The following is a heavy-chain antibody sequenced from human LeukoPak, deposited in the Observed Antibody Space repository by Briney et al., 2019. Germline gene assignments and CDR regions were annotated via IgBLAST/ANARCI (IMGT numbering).Heavy chain of an antibody. Sequence: GGSLRLSCAASGFTFSSFAMSWVRQAPGKGLEWVSGISGTSGYTYYADSVKGRFTISRDNSKNTLYLQMNSLRAEDTAVYYCAKPSSGWSNFDSWGQGTLVTVSS. CDR2: ISGTSGYT. CDR3: AKPSSGWSNFDS. D-gene: IGHD6-19*01. J-gene: IGHJ4*02. CDR1: GFTFSSFA. V-gene: IGHV3-23*01.